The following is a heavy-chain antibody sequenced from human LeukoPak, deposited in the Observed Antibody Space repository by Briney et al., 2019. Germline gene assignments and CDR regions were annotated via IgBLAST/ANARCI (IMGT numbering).Heavy chain of an antibody. D-gene: IGHD3-10*01. V-gene: IGHV4-59*01. CDR1: GGSISSYY. CDR2: IYYSGST. CDR3: ARQGWFGELLSPLDY. Sequence: PSETLSLTCTVSGGSISSYYWSWIRQPPGKGLEWIGYIYYSGSTNYNPSLKSRVTISVDTSKNQFSLKLSSVTAADTAVYYCARQGWFGELLSPLDYWGQGTLVTVSS. J-gene: IGHJ4*02.